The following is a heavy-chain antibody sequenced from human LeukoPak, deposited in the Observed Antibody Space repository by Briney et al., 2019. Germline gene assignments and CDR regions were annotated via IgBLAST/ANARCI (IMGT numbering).Heavy chain of an antibody. V-gene: IGHV3-74*01. Sequence: GGSLRLSCAASGFTFSRFWMHWVRQAPGKGLVWVSRIYSDGSSTSYADSVKGRFTISRDNTKNTLYLQMNSLRADDTAMYYCARVSRVAYSSSWYLDYWGQGTLVTVSS. J-gene: IGHJ4*02. D-gene: IGHD6-13*01. CDR3: ARVSRVAYSSSWYLDY. CDR2: IYSDGSST. CDR1: GFTFSRFW.